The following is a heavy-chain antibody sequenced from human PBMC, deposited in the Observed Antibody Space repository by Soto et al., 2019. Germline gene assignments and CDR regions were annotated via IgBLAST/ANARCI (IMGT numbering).Heavy chain of an antibody. CDR1: GGTFSSYA. CDR2: IIPNFGTA. D-gene: IGHD6-19*01. CDR3: ARGGTEHSSGWYYFDY. Sequence: QVQLVKSGAEVKKPGSSVQVSCKASGGTFSSYAISWVRQAPGQGLEWMGGIIPNFGTANYARKFQGRVTITADESTSTAYMELSSLISEDTAVYYCARGGTEHSSGWYYFDYWGQGTLVTVSS. V-gene: IGHV1-69*01. J-gene: IGHJ4*02.